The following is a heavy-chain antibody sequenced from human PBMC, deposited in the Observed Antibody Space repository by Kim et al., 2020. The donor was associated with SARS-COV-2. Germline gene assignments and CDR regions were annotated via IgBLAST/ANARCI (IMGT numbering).Heavy chain of an antibody. CDR3: ARRGRYDFWSDWFFDY. J-gene: IGHJ4*01. CDR1: GGSISSSSYY. CDR2: INYSAST. D-gene: IGHD3-3*01. V-gene: IGHV4-39*01. Sequence: SETLSLTCTVSGGSISSSSYYWGWLRQRPGKGREGIVSINYSASTYYTLTLKSPVTISVDTSKNQLSLKLRSATAADTAEYSWARRGRYDFWSDWFFDY.